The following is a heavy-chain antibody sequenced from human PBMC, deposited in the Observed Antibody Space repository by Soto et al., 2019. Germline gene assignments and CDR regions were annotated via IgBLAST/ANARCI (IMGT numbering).Heavy chain of an antibody. CDR1: GGSISSYY. J-gene: IGHJ4*02. V-gene: IGHV4-59*12. CDR3: AKDFREMATVAPDVS. D-gene: IGHD4-4*01. CDR2: IYYSGST. Sequence: PSETLSLTCTVSGGSISSYYWSWIRQPPGKGLEWIGYIYYSGSTNYNPSLKSRVTISVDTSKNQFSLKLSSVTAADTAVYYCAKDFREMATVAPDVSWAQGTLVTVSS.